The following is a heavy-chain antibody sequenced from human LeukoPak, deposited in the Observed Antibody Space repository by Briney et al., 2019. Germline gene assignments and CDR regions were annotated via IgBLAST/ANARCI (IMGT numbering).Heavy chain of an antibody. J-gene: IGHJ6*03. Sequence: PGGSLRLSCAASGFTFSSYWMSWVRQAPGKGLEWVANIKQDGSEKYYVDSVKGRFTISRDNAKNSLYLQMNSLRAEDTAVYYCARIYGSGDYYYYYYMDVWGKGTTVTISS. CDR2: IKQDGSEK. CDR3: ARIYGSGDYYYYYYMDV. V-gene: IGHV3-7*01. CDR1: GFTFSSYW. D-gene: IGHD3-10*01.